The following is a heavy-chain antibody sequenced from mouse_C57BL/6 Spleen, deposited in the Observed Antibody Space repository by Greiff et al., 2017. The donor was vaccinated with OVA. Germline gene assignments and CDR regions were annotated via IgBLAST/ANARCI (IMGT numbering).Heavy chain of an antibody. CDR3: ARWDYYGSSYNY. D-gene: IGHD1-1*01. CDR1: GYAFSSSW. V-gene: IGHV1-82*01. CDR2: IYPGDGDT. Sequence: QVQLKQSGPELVKPGASVKISCKASGYAFSSSWMNWVKQRPGKGLEWIGRIYPGDGDTNYNGKFKGKATLTADKSSSTAYMQLSSLTSEDSAVYFCARWDYYGSSYNYWGKGTTLTVSS. J-gene: IGHJ2*01.